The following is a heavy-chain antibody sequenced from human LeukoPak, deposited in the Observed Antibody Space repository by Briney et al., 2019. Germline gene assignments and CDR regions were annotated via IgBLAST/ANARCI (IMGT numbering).Heavy chain of an antibody. CDR3: AKARYYGDYVFDY. D-gene: IGHD4-17*01. CDR2: ISGSGGST. CDR1: GFTFGSYA. V-gene: IGHV3-23*01. Sequence: GGSLRLSCAASGFTFGSYAMSWVRQAPGKGLEWVSAISGSGGSTYYADSVKGRFTISRDNSKNTLYLQMNSLRAEDTAVYYCAKARYYGDYVFDYWGQGTLVTVSS. J-gene: IGHJ4*02.